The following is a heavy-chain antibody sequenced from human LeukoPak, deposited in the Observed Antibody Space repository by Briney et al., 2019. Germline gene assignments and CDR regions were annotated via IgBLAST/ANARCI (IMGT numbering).Heavy chain of an antibody. CDR3: ARLGCSSTSCPPTPYYFDY. CDR2: IYPGDSDT. J-gene: IGHJ4*02. CDR1: GYSFTSYW. V-gene: IGHV5-51*01. D-gene: IGHD2-2*01. Sequence: GESLKISCKGSGYSFTSYWIGWVRQMPGKGLEWMGIIYPGDSDTRYSPSFQGQVTISADKSISTAYLQWSSLKASDTAMYYCARLGCSSTSCPPTPYYFDYWGQGTLVTVSS.